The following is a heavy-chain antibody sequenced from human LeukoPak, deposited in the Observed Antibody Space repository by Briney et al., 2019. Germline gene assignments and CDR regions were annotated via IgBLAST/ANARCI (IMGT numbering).Heavy chain of an antibody. V-gene: IGHV4-4*07. Sequence: SETLSLTCTVSGCSFSSYYWSWIRQPAGKGLEWIGRIYTSGSTTYNPSLKSRVTMSVDTSNNQFSLTLTSVTAADTAVYYCARFFDSGGQGTLVTVSS. CDR1: GCSFSSYY. J-gene: IGHJ4*02. CDR2: IYTSGST. CDR3: ARFFDS.